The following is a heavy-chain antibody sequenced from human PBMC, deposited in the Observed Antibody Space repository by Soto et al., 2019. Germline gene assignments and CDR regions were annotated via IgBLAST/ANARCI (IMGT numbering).Heavy chain of an antibody. CDR1: GFTFDDYA. V-gene: IGHV3-9*01. CDR3: AKDLGAQWSSGWSLVDY. D-gene: IGHD6-19*01. J-gene: IGHJ4*02. Sequence: EVQLVESGGGLVQPGRSLRLSCAASGFTFDDYAMHWVRQAPGKGLEWVSGISWNSGSIGYADSVEGRFTISRDNAKNSLYLQMNSLRAEDTALYYCAKDLGAQWSSGWSLVDYWGQGTLVTVSS. CDR2: ISWNSGSI.